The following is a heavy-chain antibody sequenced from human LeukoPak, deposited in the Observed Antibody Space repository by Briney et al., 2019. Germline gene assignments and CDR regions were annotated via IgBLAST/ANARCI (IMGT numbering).Heavy chain of an antibody. Sequence: GGSLRLSCAASGFTFSSYSMNWVRQAPGKGLEWVSYISSSSSTIYYADSVKGRFTISRDNSKNTLYLQMNSLRAEDTAVYYCARGPNYYDSSGYLGYWGQGTLVTVSS. CDR2: ISSSSSTI. J-gene: IGHJ4*02. D-gene: IGHD3-22*01. CDR3: ARGPNYYDSSGYLGY. CDR1: GFTFSSYS. V-gene: IGHV3-48*01.